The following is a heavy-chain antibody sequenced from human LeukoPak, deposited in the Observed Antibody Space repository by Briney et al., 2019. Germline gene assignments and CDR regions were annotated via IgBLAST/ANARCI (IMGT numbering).Heavy chain of an antibody. D-gene: IGHD3-16*01. Sequence: ASVKVSCKASGYTFSNHGLGWVRQAPGQGLEWVGWISAHTGNTNYAQKVQGRVTMTTDTSTSTAYMELRSLTSDDTAVYYCARAEGDYDPLNWIDPWGQGTLVIVSS. J-gene: IGHJ5*02. CDR2: ISAHTGNT. V-gene: IGHV1-18*01. CDR1: GYTFSNHG. CDR3: ARAEGDYDPLNWIDP.